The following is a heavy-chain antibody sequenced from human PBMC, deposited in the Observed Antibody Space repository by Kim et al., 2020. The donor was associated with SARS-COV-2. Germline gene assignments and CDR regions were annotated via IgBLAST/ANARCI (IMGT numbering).Heavy chain of an antibody. CDR2: ISSSGSTI. D-gene: IGHD2-21*01. CDR3: ASNIVVGRGAFDI. Sequence: GGSLRLSCAASGFTFSSYEMNWVRQAPGKGLEWVSYISSSGSTIYYADSVKGRFTISRDNAKNSLYLQMNSLRAEDTAVYYCASNIVVGRGAFDIWGQGTMVTVSS. CDR1: GFTFSSYE. J-gene: IGHJ3*02. V-gene: IGHV3-48*03.